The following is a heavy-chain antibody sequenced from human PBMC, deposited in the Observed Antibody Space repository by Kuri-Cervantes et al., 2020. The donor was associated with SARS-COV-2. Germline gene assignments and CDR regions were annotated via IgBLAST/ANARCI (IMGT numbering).Heavy chain of an antibody. CDR1: GFTVSSNY. J-gene: IGHJ4*02. D-gene: IGHD6-19*01. V-gene: IGHV3-53*01. CDR3: ARSIIAVAGFGGRDY. CDR2: IYGGGST. Sequence: GESLKISCAASGFTVSSNYMSWVRQAPGKGLEWVSVIYGGGSTYYADSVKGRFTISRDNSKNTLYLQMNSLRAEDTAVYYCARSIIAVAGFGGRDYWGQGTLVTVSS.